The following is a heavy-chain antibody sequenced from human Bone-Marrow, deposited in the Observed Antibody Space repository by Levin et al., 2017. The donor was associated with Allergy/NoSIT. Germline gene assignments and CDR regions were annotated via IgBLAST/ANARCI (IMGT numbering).Heavy chain of an antibody. CDR3: ARRNDYGDYVDY. CDR2: IYYSGST. CDR1: GGSISSGDYY. V-gene: IGHV4-30-4*01. Sequence: SETLSLTCTVSGGSISSGDYYWSWIRQPPGKGLEWIGYIYYSGSTYYNPSLKSRVTISVDTSKNQFSLKLSSVTAADTAVYYCARRNDYGDYVDYWGQGTLVTVSS. D-gene: IGHD4-17*01. J-gene: IGHJ4*02.